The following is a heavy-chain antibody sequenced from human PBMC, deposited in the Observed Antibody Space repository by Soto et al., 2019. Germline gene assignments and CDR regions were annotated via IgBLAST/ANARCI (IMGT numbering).Heavy chain of an antibody. CDR2: INHSGST. D-gene: IGHD3-10*01. CDR3: ARLVWFGSPGWFDP. Sequence: SETLSLTCAVYGGSFSGYYWSCIRQPPGKGLEWIGEINHSGSTNYNPSLKSRVTISVDTSKNQFSLKLSSVTAADTAVYYCARLVWFGSPGWFDPWGQGTLVTVSS. V-gene: IGHV4-34*01. J-gene: IGHJ5*02. CDR1: GGSFSGYY.